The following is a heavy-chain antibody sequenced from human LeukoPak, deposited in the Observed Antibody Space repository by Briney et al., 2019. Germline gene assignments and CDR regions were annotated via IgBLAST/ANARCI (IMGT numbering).Heavy chain of an antibody. CDR1: GFTFSGSG. Sequence: GGSLRLSCAASGFTFSGSGIHWVRQASGKGLEWVSRIRSKANSYATAYAASVLGRFTISRDDSKDMAYLQMNSLKTEDTAVYYCTGLGEVDTTMLKSAFDVWGQGTMVTVSS. CDR3: TGLGEVDTTMLKSAFDV. J-gene: IGHJ3*01. V-gene: IGHV3-73*01. D-gene: IGHD5-18*01. CDR2: IRSKANSYAT.